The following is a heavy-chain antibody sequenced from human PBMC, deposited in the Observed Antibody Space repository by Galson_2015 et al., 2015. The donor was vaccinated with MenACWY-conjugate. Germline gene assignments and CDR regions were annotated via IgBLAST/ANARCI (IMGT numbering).Heavy chain of an antibody. CDR3: ARVLRAIVGATRGAFDI. D-gene: IGHD1-26*01. CDR2: IYSGGST. V-gene: IGHV3-66*02. Sequence: SLRLSCAASGFTVSSNYMSWVRQAPGKGLEWVSVIYSGGSTYYADSVKGRFTISRDNSKNTLYLQMNSLRAEDTAVYYCARVLRAIVGATRGAFDIWGQETMSPSLQ. CDR1: GFTVSSNY. J-gene: IGHJ3*02.